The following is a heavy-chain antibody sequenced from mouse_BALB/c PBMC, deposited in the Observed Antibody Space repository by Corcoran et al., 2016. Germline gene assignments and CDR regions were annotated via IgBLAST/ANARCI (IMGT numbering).Heavy chain of an antibody. CDR3: ARDPLYGSSLFYAMDY. V-gene: IGHV1-66*01. D-gene: IGHD1-1*01. CDR1: GYSFTSYY. J-gene: IGHJ4*01. CDR2: IFPGSGNT. Sequence: QVQLQQSGPELVKPGASVKISCKASGYSFTSYYIHWVKQRPGQGLEWIGWIFPGSGNTKYNEKFKGKATLTADTSSSTAYMQLSSLTSEDSAVYFCARDPLYGSSLFYAMDYWGQGTSVTVSS.